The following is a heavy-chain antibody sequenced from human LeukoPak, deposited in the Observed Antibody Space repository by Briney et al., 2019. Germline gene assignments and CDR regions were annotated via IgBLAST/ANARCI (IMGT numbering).Heavy chain of an antibody. CDR2: IDPNSGNP. D-gene: IGHD3-22*01. V-gene: IGHV7-4-1*02. CDR3: ARLHYDSSGFSLLDY. CDR1: GYTFSIYT. Sequence: GSSVKVSCKASGYTFSIYTLHWVRQAPGQGLEWMGWIDPNSGNPTYAQGFTGRFVFSSDTSVTTAYLRISSLKAEDTAVYFCARLHYDSSGFSLLDYWGQGTLVTVSS. J-gene: IGHJ4*02.